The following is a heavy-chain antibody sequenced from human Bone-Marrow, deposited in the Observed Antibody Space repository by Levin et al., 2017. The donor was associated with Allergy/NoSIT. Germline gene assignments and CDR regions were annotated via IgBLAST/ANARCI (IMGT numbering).Heavy chain of an antibody. D-gene: IGHD3-10*01. J-gene: IGHJ4*02. V-gene: IGHV3-66*02. CDR1: GFTVSTNY. Sequence: PGGSLRLSCAASGFTVSTNYMTWVRQAPGKGLEWVSILYSGGSTFYADSVKGRFTVSRDNSKNTLYLRMNSLRPEDTAVYFCARDIGVPGSYYRDGISYWGQGTLVTVSS. CDR3: ARDIGVPGSYYRDGISY. CDR2: LYSGGST.